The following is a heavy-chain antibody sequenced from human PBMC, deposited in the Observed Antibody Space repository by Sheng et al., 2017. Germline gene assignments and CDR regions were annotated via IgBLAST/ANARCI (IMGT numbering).Heavy chain of an antibody. V-gene: IGHV3-30*04. J-gene: IGHJ4*02. Sequence: QVQLVDSGGGVVQPGRSLRLSCGASGFSFSSYSMSWVRQGPGKGLEWVAFISYDGTEQYYADSVKGRFTISRDNSNNTVSLQMNSLSGEDTAMYFCARVGGEWNGYGDSWGQGTLVIVSS. CDR2: ISYDGTEQ. D-gene: IGHD5-12*01. CDR1: GFSFSSYS. CDR3: ARVGGEWNGYGDS.